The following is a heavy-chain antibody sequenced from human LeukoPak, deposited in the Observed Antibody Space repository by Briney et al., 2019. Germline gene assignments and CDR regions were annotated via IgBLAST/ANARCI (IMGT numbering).Heavy chain of an antibody. CDR3: ARVKYYYDSSGTPDAFDI. Sequence: KPSETLSLTCAVYGGSFSGYYWSWIRQPPGKGLEWIGYIYYSGSTYYNPSLKSRVTISVDTSKNQFSLKLSSVTAADTAVYYCARVKYYYDSSGTPDAFDIWGQGTMVTVSS. CDR2: IYYSGST. J-gene: IGHJ3*02. CDR1: GGSFSGYY. V-gene: IGHV4-30-4*01. D-gene: IGHD3-22*01.